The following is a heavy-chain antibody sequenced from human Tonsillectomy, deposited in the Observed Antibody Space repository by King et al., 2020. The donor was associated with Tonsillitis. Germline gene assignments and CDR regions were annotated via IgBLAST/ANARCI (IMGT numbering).Heavy chain of an antibody. CDR1: GFTFSSYV. V-gene: IGHV3-30*18. D-gene: IGHD3-16*01. CDR2: ISYDGSNK. CDR3: AKVWGENSWAGEDAFEI. Sequence: VQLVESGGGVVQPGRSLRLSCAASGFTFSSYVMQWVRQAPGKGLEWVAGISYDGSNKYYEDSVKGRFTVSRDNSKNTLYLQMNSLRAEDTAVYYCAKVWGENSWAGEDAFEIWGQGTMVTVSS. J-gene: IGHJ3*02.